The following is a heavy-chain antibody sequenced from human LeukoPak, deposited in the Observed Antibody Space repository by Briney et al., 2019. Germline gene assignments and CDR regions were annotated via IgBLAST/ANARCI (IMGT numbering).Heavy chain of an antibody. CDR2: INPGGSEI. Sequence: PGGSLRLSCAPSGFTLSTSWMSWVRHIPGGVLYWVSDINPGGSEILYVDSVKGRFTIPRDNAKNALYLQMNSLTAEDTAMYYCARDHAFGALDIWGKGKMVTASS. V-gene: IGHV3-7*05. CDR1: GFTLSTSW. D-gene: IGHD3-16*01. CDR3: ARDHAFGALDI. J-gene: IGHJ3*02.